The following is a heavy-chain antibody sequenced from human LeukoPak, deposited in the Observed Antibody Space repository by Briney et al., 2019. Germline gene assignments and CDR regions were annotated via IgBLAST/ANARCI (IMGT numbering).Heavy chain of an antibody. CDR3: ARARGGWYSEY. CDR1: GFTFSSYS. V-gene: IGHV3-21*01. D-gene: IGHD6-19*01. J-gene: IGHJ4*02. Sequence: PGGSLRLSCAASGFTFSSYSMNWVRQAPGEGVEWVSSISSSGSYIYYADSVKGRFTISRDNAKNSLYLQMNSLRAEDTAVYYCARARGGWYSEYWGQGTLVTVSS. CDR2: ISSSGSYI.